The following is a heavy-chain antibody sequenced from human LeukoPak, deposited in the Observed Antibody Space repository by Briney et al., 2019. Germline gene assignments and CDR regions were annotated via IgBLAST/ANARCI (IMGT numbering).Heavy chain of an antibody. CDR3: ARSTTYDFWSGRLIWFDP. V-gene: IGHV4-59*01. CDR2: IYYSGST. J-gene: IGHJ5*02. Sequence: PSETLSLTCTVSGGSISSYYWSWIRQPPGKGLEWIGYIYYSGSTNYNPSLKSRVTISVDTSKNQFSLKLSSVTAADTAVYYCARSTTYDFWSGRLIWFDPWGQGTLVTVSS. CDR1: GGSISSYY. D-gene: IGHD3-3*01.